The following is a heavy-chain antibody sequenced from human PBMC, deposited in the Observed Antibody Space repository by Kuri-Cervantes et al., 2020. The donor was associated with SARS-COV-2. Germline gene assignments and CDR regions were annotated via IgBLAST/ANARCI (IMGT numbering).Heavy chain of an antibody. D-gene: IGHD1-1*01. Sequence: SETLSLTCTVSGYSISSGYYWGWIWQPPGKGLEWIGSIYHSGSTYYNPTLKSRVTISVDTSKNQFSLKLSSVTAADTAVYYCARHRVHVYFDYWGQGTLVTDSS. CDR2: IYHSGST. CDR3: ARHRVHVYFDY. V-gene: IGHV4-38-2*02. J-gene: IGHJ4*02. CDR1: GYSISSGYY.